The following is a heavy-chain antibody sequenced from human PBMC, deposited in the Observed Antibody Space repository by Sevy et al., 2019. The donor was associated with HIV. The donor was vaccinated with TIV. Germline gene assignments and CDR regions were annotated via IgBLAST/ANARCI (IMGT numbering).Heavy chain of an antibody. CDR3: ALERLSSDVAEYFQN. J-gene: IGHJ1*01. Sequence: GGSLRLSCAASGFTFNSYSMHWVRQAPGKGLEWVATISFDATNKHYPDSVKGRFTISRDNFQNSLFLQMDSLRPEDTAVYYCALERLSSDVAEYFQNWGQGTLVTVSS. CDR1: GFTFNSYS. V-gene: IGHV3-30-3*01. CDR2: ISFDATNK. D-gene: IGHD1-1*01.